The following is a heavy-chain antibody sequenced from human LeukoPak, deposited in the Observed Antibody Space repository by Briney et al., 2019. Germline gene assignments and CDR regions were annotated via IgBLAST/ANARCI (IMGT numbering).Heavy chain of an antibody. Sequence: RASVKVSCKASGYTFTSYDISWVRQAPGQGLEWMGWISAYNGNTNYAQKLQGRVTMTTDTSTSTAYMELRSLRSDDTAVYYCARVSVVVPAATLTGAFDIWGQGTMVTVSS. D-gene: IGHD2-2*01. V-gene: IGHV1-18*01. CDR2: ISAYNGNT. CDR3: ARVSVVVPAATLTGAFDI. CDR1: GYTFTSYD. J-gene: IGHJ3*02.